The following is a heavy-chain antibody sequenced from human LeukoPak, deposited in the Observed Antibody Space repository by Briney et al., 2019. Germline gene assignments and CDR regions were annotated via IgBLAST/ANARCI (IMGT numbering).Heavy chain of an antibody. V-gene: IGHV4-34*01. D-gene: IGHD2-2*01. CDR2: INHSGST. Sequence: PSETLSLTCAAYGGSFSGYYWSWIRQPPGKGLEWIGEINHSGSTNYNPSLKSRVTISVDTSKNQFSLKLSSVTAADTAVYYCASNPGYCSSTSCYPEGYYGMDVWGQGTTVTVSS. CDR3: ASNPGYCSSTSCYPEGYYGMDV. J-gene: IGHJ6*02. CDR1: GGSFSGYY.